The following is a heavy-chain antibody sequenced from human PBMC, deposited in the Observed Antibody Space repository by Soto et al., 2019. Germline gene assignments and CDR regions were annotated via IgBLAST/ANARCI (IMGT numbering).Heavy chain of an antibody. D-gene: IGHD6-19*01. V-gene: IGHV1-18*04. Sequence: ASVKVSCKASGYTFTSYGISWVRPAPGQGLEWMVCISAYNGNTNCAQKLQGRVTMTTDTSTSTAYMELRSVRSDDTAVYYCARDRWAVAGDFDYWGQGTLVTVSS. CDR1: GYTFTSYG. J-gene: IGHJ4*02. CDR2: ISAYNGNT. CDR3: ARDRWAVAGDFDY.